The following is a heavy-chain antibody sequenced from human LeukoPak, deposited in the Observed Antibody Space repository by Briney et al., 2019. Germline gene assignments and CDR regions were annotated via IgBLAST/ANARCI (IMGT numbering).Heavy chain of an antibody. CDR3: ARVSPYDFWSGYSYYFDY. Sequence: GGSLRLSCAASGFTFDDYAMHWVRQTPGKGLEWVSGISWNSGSIGYADSVKGRFTISRDNSKNTLYLQMNSLRAEDTAVYYCARVSPYDFWSGYSYYFDYWGQGTLVTVSS. V-gene: IGHV3-9*01. CDR1: GFTFDDYA. CDR2: ISWNSGSI. J-gene: IGHJ4*02. D-gene: IGHD3-3*01.